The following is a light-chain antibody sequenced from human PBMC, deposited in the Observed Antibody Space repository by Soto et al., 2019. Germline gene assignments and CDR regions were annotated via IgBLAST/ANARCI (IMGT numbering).Light chain of an antibody. V-gene: IGLV2-23*01. CDR3: CSYAGRGTYV. J-gene: IGLJ1*01. CDR2: EGS. Sequence: QSALTQPASVSGSPGQSITISCTGTSSDVGSYNLVSWYQQRPGKAPKLMIYEGSKRPSGVSNRFSGSKSGNTASLTISGLQAEDEADYYCCSYAGRGTYVFGTGTKVTVL. CDR1: SSDVGSYNL.